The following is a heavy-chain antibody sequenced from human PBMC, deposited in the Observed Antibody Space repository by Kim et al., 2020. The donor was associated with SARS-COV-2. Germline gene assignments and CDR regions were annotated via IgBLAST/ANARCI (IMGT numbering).Heavy chain of an antibody. Sequence: SPSFQGQVTISADKSISTAYLQWSSLKASDTAMYYCARLLGSSGWTLLRYWGQGTLVTVSS. J-gene: IGHJ4*02. D-gene: IGHD6-19*01. CDR3: ARLLGSSGWTLLRY. V-gene: IGHV5-51*01.